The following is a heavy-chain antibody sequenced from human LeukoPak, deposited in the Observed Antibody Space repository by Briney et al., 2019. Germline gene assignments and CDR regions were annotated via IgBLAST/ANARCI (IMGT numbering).Heavy chain of an antibody. CDR2: INPNSGGT. D-gene: IGHD6-13*01. J-gene: IGHJ4*02. CDR1: GYTFTGYY. V-gene: IGHV1-2*06. CDR3: ARAHSSSWSGLDY. Sequence: ASVTVSCKASGYTFTGYYMHWVRQAPGQGLEWMGRINPNSGGTNYAQKFQGRVTMTRDTSISTAYMELSRLRSDDTAVYYCARAHSSSWSGLDYWGQGTLVTVSS.